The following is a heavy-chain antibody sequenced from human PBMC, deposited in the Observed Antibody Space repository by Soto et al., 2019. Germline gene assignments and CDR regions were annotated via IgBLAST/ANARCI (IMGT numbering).Heavy chain of an antibody. D-gene: IGHD3-10*01. J-gene: IGHJ4*02. Sequence: QVHLVQSGAEVKKPGSSVTVSCKASGDSFSSNAMSWVRQAPGQGLEWMGTILTILGTTNYAQKFKGRLTFTADDSTSTAYMELRSLRSEDTAVYYCARDRALRGFDYWGQGTLVTVSS. CDR1: GDSFSSNA. V-gene: IGHV1-69*18. CDR3: ARDRALRGFDY. CDR2: ILTILGTT.